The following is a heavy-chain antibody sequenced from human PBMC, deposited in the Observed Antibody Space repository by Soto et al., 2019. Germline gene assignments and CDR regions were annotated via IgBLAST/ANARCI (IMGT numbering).Heavy chain of an antibody. V-gene: IGHV5-51*01. Sequence: GESLKISCKGSGYSFTTYWIGWVRQMPGKGLEWMGTIYPVDSDTRYSPSFQGQVTISADKSISTAYLQWSSLKASDTAMYYCARDSYDSSGYYFRTFDYWGQGTLVTVSS. CDR1: GYSFTTYW. CDR2: IYPVDSDT. CDR3: ARDSYDSSGYYFRTFDY. D-gene: IGHD3-22*01. J-gene: IGHJ4*02.